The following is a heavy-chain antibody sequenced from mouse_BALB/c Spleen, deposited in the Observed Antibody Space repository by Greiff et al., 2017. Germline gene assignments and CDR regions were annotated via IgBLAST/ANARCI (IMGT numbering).Heavy chain of an antibody. CDR2: IRNKANGYTT. D-gene: IGHD1-2*01. CDR1: GFTFTDYY. CDR3: ARGTTACYAMDY. Sequence: EVQLVESGGGLVQPGGSLRLSCATSGFTFTDYYMSWVRQPPGKALEWLGFIRNKANGYTTEYSASVKGRFTISRDNSQSILYLQMNTLRAEDSATYYCARGTTACYAMDYWGQGTSVTVSS. V-gene: IGHV7-3*02. J-gene: IGHJ4*01.